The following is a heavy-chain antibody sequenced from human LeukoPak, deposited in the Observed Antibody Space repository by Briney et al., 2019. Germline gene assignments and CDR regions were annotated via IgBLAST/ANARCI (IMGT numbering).Heavy chain of an antibody. V-gene: IGHV3-23*01. CDR3: AKDALTMSVTNTPFDY. CDR1: GFTFSSYA. Sequence: AGGSLRLSCAASGFTFSSYAMTWVRQAPGKGLEWVSGISSSGAGTYYADSVKGRFTISRDNSKNTLYLQMNSLRAEDTAVHYCAKDALTMSVTNTPFDYWGQGTLVTVSS. J-gene: IGHJ4*02. D-gene: IGHD3-3*01. CDR2: ISSSGAGT.